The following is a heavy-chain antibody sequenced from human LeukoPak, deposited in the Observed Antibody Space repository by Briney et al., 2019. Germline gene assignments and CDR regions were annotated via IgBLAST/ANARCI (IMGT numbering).Heavy chain of an antibody. D-gene: IGHD3-9*01. J-gene: IGHJ5*02. V-gene: IGHV4-4*02. CDR1: GGSISSSNW. Sequence: PSETLSLTCAVPGGSISSSNWWSWVRQPPGKGLEWIGEIYHSGSTNYNPSLKSRVTISVDKSKNQFSLKLSSVTAADTAVYYCARDYDVLTAYPPTQLFDPWGQGTLVTVSS. CDR2: IYHSGST. CDR3: ARDYDVLTAYPPTQLFDP.